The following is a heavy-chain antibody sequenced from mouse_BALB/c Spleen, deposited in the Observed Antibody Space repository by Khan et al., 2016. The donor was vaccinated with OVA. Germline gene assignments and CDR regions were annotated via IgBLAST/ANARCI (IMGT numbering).Heavy chain of an antibody. CDR3: TRCLTD. CDR2: IYYSDTT. J-gene: IGHJ2*01. Sequence: EVQLQESGPGLVKPSQTVSLTCTVTGISTTTGNSRWSWIRQFPGNKLEWIGYIYYSDTTVYNPSLTSRTTITRDTSKNQFFLEMNSLTAEDTATYYCTRCLTDWGQGTTLTVSS. CDR1: GISTTTGNSR. V-gene: IGHV3-5*02. D-gene: IGHD1-1*01.